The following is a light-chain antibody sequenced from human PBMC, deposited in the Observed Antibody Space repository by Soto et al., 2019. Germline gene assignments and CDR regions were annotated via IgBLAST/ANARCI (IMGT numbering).Light chain of an antibody. CDR3: CSRSSSSTWM. CDR1: SSDVGGYNF. Sequence: QSALTQTASVSGSPGQSITMSCTGTSSDVGGYNFVSWYQQHPGKAPKLIVHEVANRLSGVSGRFSGSKSGNTAFLTISGLQAEDEAVYYCCSRSSSSTWMFGGGTKLTVL. V-gene: IGLV2-14*03. J-gene: IGLJ3*02. CDR2: EVA.